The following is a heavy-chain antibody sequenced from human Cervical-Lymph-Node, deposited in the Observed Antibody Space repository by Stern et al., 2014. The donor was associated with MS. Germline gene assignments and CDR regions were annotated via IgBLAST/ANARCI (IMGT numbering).Heavy chain of an antibody. D-gene: IGHD3-3*01. CDR1: GGSISSGGYY. CDR3: ARAPYDFLSGYYLHDY. V-gene: IGHV4-31*03. CDR2: IYYSGST. Sequence: QLQLQESGPGLVKPSQTLSLTCTVSGGSISSGGYYWSWIRQHPGKGLEWIGYIYYSGSTYYNPSLKSRVTISVDTSKNQFSLKLSSVTAADTAVYYCARAPYDFLSGYYLHDYWGQGTLVTVSS. J-gene: IGHJ4*02.